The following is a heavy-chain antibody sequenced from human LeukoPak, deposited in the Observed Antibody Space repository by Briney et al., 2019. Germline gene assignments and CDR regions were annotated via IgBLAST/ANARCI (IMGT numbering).Heavy chain of an antibody. J-gene: IGHJ5*02. CDR2: ISSSSSTI. CDR1: GFTFSSYS. V-gene: IGHV3-48*04. CDR3: ARDSPGYYGGNSRWFDP. Sequence: GGSLRLSCAASGFTFSSYSMDWVRQAPGKGLEWVSYISSSSSTIYYADSVKGRFTISRDNAKNSLYLQMNSLRAEDTAVYYCARDSPGYYGGNSRWFDPWGQGTLVTVSS. D-gene: IGHD4-23*01.